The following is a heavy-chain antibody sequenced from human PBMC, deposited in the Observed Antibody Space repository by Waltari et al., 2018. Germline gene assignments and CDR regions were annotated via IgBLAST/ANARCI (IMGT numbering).Heavy chain of an antibody. J-gene: IGHJ4*02. CDR1: GCTCSYAC. D-gene: IGHD1-20*01. Sequence: EVHLVESGGALVKPGGSLRLSCAASGCTCSYACMPWVRQRPGKGLEWVGRIKSKTEGGTTDYSAPVRGRFKISRDDSENTLYLQLNDLKTEDTAVYYCSTDRIGQYNWDDSDFDYWGQGTLVTVSS. CDR2: IKSKTEGGTT. CDR3: STDRIGQYNWDDSDFDY. V-gene: IGHV3-15*02.